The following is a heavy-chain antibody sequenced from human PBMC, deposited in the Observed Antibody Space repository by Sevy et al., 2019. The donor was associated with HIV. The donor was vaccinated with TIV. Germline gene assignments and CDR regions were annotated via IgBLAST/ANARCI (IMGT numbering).Heavy chain of an antibody. J-gene: IGHJ5*02. V-gene: IGHV3-23*01. CDR1: GFTFGNYP. Sequence: GGSLILSCAASGFTFGNYPMTWVRQAPRKGLEWVSGISGGGDSTYYADSVKGRFTISRDNSKNTLYLQMNSLRAEDTAVYYCAKGVPGPFDPWGQGTLVTVSS. CDR2: ISGGGDST. CDR3: AKGVPGPFDP. D-gene: IGHD3-10*01.